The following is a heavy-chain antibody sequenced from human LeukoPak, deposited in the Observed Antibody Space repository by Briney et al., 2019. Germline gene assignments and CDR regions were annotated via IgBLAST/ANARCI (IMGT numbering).Heavy chain of an antibody. J-gene: IGHJ4*02. CDR2: IYYSGST. D-gene: IGHD3-10*01. CDR1: AGSISSYY. CDR3: AREKKHYGSGSLFDY. V-gene: IGHV4-59*01. Sequence: SETLSLTCTVSAGSISSYYWSWIRQPPGKGLEWIGYIYYSGSTNYNPSLKSRVTISVDTSKNHFSLKLSSVTAADTAVYYCAREKKHYGSGSLFDYWGQGTLVTVSS.